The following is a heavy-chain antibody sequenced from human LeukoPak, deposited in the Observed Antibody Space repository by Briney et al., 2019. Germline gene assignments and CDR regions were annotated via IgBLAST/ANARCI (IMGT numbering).Heavy chain of an antibody. D-gene: IGHD6-19*01. Sequence: GGSLRLSCAASGFTFSSYGMHWVRQAPGKGLEWVAVIWYDGSNKYCADSVKGRFTISRDNSKNTLYLQMNSLRAEDTAVYYCARGTGYSSGWPLDYWGQGTLVTVSS. CDR3: ARGTGYSSGWPLDY. CDR1: GFTFSSYG. CDR2: IWYDGSNK. V-gene: IGHV3-33*01. J-gene: IGHJ4*02.